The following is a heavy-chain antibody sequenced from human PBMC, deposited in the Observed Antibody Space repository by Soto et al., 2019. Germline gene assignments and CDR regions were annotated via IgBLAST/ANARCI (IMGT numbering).Heavy chain of an antibody. CDR1: GFTFSSYA. Sequence: EVQLLESGGGLVQPGGSLRLSCAASGFTFSSYAMSWVRQAPGKGLEWVPGISGRGGSTYYADSVKGRFTISRDNSKNTLYLQMNSLRAEDKAVYYCARRGLAAQDYWGQGTLVTVSS. J-gene: IGHJ4*02. CDR2: ISGRGGST. CDR3: ARRGLAAQDY. V-gene: IGHV3-23*01. D-gene: IGHD6-13*01.